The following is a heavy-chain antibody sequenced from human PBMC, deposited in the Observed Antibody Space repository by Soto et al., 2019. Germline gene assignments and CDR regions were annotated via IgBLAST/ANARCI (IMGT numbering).Heavy chain of an antibody. CDR2: IYYSGVT. J-gene: IGHJ4*02. CDR3: ARGVTYGDYVDY. D-gene: IGHD4-17*01. Sequence: QVQLQESGPGLVKPSQTLSLTCTVSGGSISSGGYHWSWIRQHPGTGLGWIAYIYYSGVTYYNPSLKSRVTISVDTSKNQFSLKLSSVTAADTAVYYCARGVTYGDYVDYCGQGTLVTVSS. V-gene: IGHV4-31*03. CDR1: GGSISSGGYH.